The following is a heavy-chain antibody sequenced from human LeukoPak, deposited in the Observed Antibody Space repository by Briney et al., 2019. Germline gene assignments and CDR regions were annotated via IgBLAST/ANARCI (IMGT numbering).Heavy chain of an antibody. D-gene: IGHD1-26*01. CDR3: ARMLVGAPQGHWFDP. CDR2: IYHSGST. J-gene: IGHJ5*02. CDR1: GGSISSGGYS. Sequence: PSQTLSLTCAVSGGSISSGGYSWSWIRQPPGKGLEWIGYIYHSGSTNYNPSLKSRVTISVDTSKNQFSLKLSSVTAADTAVYYCARMLVGAPQGHWFDPWGQGTLVTVSS. V-gene: IGHV4-30-2*01.